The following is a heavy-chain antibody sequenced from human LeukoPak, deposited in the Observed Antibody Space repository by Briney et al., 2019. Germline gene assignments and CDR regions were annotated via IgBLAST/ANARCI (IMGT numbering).Heavy chain of an antibody. J-gene: IGHJ4*02. D-gene: IGHD6-6*01. CDR2: ISSSSSTI. V-gene: IGHV3-48*01. CDR3: ATISWYSSSSLRDY. Sequence: GGSLRLSCAASGFTFSSYSMNWVRQAPGKGLEWVSYISSSSSTIYYADSVKGRFTISRDNAKNSLYLQMNSLRAEDTAVYYCATISWYSSSSLRDYWGQGTLVTVSS. CDR1: GFTFSSYS.